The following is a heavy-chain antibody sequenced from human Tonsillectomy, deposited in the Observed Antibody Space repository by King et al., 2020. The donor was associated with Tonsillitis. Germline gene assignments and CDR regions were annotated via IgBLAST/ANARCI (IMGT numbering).Heavy chain of an antibody. CDR2: MWYDGNNT. CDR1: GFTFGRHG. J-gene: IGHJ3*02. Sequence: VQLVESGGGVVQPGRSLRLSCAASGFTFGRHGMHWVRQAPGKGLEWVAVMWYDGNNTYYADSVKGRFTISRDISKKTLYLQMNSLRAEDTAVFYCARGLYDSNAFDIWGQGTMVTVSS. D-gene: IGHD3-22*01. CDR3: ARGLYDSNAFDI. V-gene: IGHV3-33*01.